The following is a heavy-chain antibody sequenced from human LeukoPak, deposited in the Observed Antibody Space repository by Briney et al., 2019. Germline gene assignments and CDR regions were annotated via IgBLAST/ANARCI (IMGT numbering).Heavy chain of an antibody. J-gene: IGHJ5*02. D-gene: IGHD2-15*01. Sequence: GGSLRLSCAASGFPFRIYWMTWVRQAPGKGLEWVANMKGDGSEKHYEDSVKGRFTISRDNAKNSLYLQMNSLRPEDTAVYYCAKDSVGGQNWFDPWGQGTLVTVSS. V-gene: IGHV3-7*01. CDR3: AKDSVGGQNWFDP. CDR2: MKGDGSEK. CDR1: GFPFRIYW.